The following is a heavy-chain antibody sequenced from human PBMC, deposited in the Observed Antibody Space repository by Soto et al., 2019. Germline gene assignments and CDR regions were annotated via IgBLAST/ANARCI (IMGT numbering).Heavy chain of an antibody. Sequence: QVQLVQSGAEVKKPGASVKVSCKASGYTFSSYGISWVRQAPGQGLEWMGWISAHNGNTNYAQKLQGRVTMTTDTSTRTAYMELRILRSDYTAVYYCAMDPPFKLVYCSSTSCYLGWFDPWGQGTLVTVSA. J-gene: IGHJ5*02. CDR2: ISAHNGNT. D-gene: IGHD2-2*01. CDR1: GYTFSSYG. CDR3: AMDPPFKLVYCSSTSCYLGWFDP. V-gene: IGHV1-18*01.